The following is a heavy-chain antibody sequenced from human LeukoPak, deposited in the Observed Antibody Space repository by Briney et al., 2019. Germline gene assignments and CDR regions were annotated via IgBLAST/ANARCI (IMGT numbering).Heavy chain of an antibody. CDR2: ISGSGGST. CDR3: AKAVSNYYGSGSYYFDY. V-gene: IGHV3-23*01. J-gene: IGHJ4*02. D-gene: IGHD3-10*01. CDR1: GFTFSSYA. Sequence: PGGSLRLSCAASGFTFSSYAMSWVRRAPGKGLEWVSAISGSGGSTYYAGSVKGRFTISRDNSKNTLYLQMNSLRAEDTAVYYCAKAVSNYYGSGSYYFDYWGQGTLVTVSS.